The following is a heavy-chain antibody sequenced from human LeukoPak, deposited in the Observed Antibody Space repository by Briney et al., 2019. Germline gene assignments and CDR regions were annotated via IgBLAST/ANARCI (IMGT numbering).Heavy chain of an antibody. CDR3: AKNNYYDSSGYYPYYFDY. CDR1: GFTFSSYA. Sequence: GGSLRLSCAASGFTFSSYAMSWVHQAPGKGLEWVSAISGSGGSTYYADSVKGRFTISRDNSKNTLYLQMNSLRAEDTAVYYCAKNNYYDSSGYYPYYFDYWGQETLVTVSS. CDR2: ISGSGGST. D-gene: IGHD3-22*01. V-gene: IGHV3-23*01. J-gene: IGHJ4*02.